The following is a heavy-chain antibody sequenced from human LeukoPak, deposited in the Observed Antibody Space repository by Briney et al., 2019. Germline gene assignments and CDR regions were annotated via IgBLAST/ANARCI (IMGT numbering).Heavy chain of an antibody. CDR1: GNYW. Sequence: PGGSLRLSCAASGNYWMHWVRQAPGKGLEWVAVISYDGSNKYYADSVKGRFTISRDNSKNTLYLQMNSLRAEDTAVYYCARDIVDYWGQGTLVTVSS. CDR3: ARDIVDY. J-gene: IGHJ4*02. D-gene: IGHD3-16*02. V-gene: IGHV3-30-3*01. CDR2: ISYDGSNK.